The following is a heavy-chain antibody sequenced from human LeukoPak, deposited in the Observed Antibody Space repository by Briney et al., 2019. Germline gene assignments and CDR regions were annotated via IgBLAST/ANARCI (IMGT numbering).Heavy chain of an antibody. CDR3: ARGSYCSSTSCPQRSDC. CDR2: IKQDGSEK. Sequence: PGGSLRLSCAASGCTFSSYWMSWVRQAPGKGLEWVANIKQDGSEKYYVDSVKGRFTISRDNAKNSLYLQMNSLRAEDTAVYYCARGSYCSSTSCPQRSDCWGQGTLVTVSS. J-gene: IGHJ4*02. CDR1: GCTFSSYW. D-gene: IGHD2-2*01. V-gene: IGHV3-7*01.